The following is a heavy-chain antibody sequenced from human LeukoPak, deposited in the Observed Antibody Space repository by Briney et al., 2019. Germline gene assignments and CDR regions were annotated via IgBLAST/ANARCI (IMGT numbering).Heavy chain of an antibody. D-gene: IGHD6-19*01. J-gene: IGHJ4*02. V-gene: IGHV3-20*04. CDR2: INWNGGST. Sequence: GGSLRLSCAASGFTFSNAWMSWVRQAPGKGLEWVSGINWNGGSTGYADSVKGRFTISRDNAKNSLYLQMNSLRAEDTALYYCARTFSSGWYSHFDYWGQGTLVTVSS. CDR3: ARTFSSGWYSHFDY. CDR1: GFTFSNAW.